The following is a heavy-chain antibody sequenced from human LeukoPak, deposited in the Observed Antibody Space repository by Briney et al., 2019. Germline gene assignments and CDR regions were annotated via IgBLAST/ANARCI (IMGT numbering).Heavy chain of an antibody. D-gene: IGHD2-2*01. J-gene: IGHJ4*02. CDR2: IYYSGST. CDR1: GGSISSYY. V-gene: IGHV4-59*12. CDR3: ARWVGVVVPAATQEYYFDY. Sequence: YPSETLSLTCTVSGGSISSYYWSWIRQPPGKGLEWIGYIYYSGSTNYNPSLKSRVTISVDTSKNQFSLKLSSVTAADTAVYYCARWVGVVVPAATQEYYFDYWGQGTLVTVSS.